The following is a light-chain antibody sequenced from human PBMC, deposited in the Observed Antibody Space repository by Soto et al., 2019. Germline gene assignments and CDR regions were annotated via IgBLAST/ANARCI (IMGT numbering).Light chain of an antibody. J-gene: IGKJ4*01. CDR3: QQYHDWVT. Sequence: EIVLTQSPGTLSLSPGDRATLSCRASQSVTSDYLAWYQQKPGQAPRLLIYGASTRATGIPARFSGSGSGTEFTLAISYLRPEDSAVYFCQQYHDWVTFGGGTKVEI. CDR2: GAS. V-gene: IGKV3-20*01. CDR1: QSVTSDY.